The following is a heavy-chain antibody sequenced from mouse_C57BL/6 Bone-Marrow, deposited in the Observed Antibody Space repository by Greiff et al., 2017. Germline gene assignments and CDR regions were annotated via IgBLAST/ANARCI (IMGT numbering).Heavy chain of an antibody. CDR3: AILITTVVATDWYFDV. D-gene: IGHD1-1*01. J-gene: IGHJ1*03. Sequence: QVQLQQSGPGLVQPSQSLSITCTVSGFSLTSYGVHWVRQSPGKGLEWLGVIWSGGSTDYNAAFISRLSISKDNSKSQVFFKMNSLQADDTAIYYCAILITTVVATDWYFDVWGTGTTVTVSS. CDR2: IWSGGST. V-gene: IGHV2-2*01. CDR1: GFSLTSYG.